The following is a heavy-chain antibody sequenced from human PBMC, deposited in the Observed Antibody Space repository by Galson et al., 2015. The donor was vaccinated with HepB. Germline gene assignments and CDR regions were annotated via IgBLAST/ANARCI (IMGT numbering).Heavy chain of an antibody. CDR1: GFTFRNYT. CDR3: AKDPTPIRGHSDFAEVVVGFDQ. Sequence: SLRLSCAASGFTFRNYTMAWVRQAPGKGLEWVSGVSASGNRTYYADSVKGRFTISRDNSKSMLFLQMSSLRAEDTAVYFCAKDPTPIRGHSDFAEVVVGFDQWGQGVLVTVSS. J-gene: IGHJ4*02. V-gene: IGHV3-23*01. D-gene: IGHD5-12*01. CDR2: VSASGNRT.